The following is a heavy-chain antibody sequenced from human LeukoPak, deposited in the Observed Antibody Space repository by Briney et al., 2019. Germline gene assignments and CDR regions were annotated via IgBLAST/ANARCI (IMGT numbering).Heavy chain of an antibody. CDR3: ARDAKNIIAAGNPDY. D-gene: IGHD6-13*01. CDR1: GFTVSGNY. V-gene: IGHV3-7*01. Sequence: GGSLRLSCAASGFTVSGNYMNWVRQAPGKGLEWVANIKQDGSEKYYVDSVKGRFTISRDNAKNSLYLQMNSLRAEDTAVYYCARDAKNIIAAGNPDYWGQGTLVTVSS. J-gene: IGHJ4*02. CDR2: IKQDGSEK.